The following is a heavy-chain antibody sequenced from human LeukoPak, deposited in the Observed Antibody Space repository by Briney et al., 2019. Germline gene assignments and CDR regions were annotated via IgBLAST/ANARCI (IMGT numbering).Heavy chain of an antibody. V-gene: IGHV1-69*05. CDR2: IIPIFGTA. J-gene: IGHJ6*03. Sequence: GSSVKVSCKASGGTFSSYAISWVRQAPGQGLEWMGGIIPIFGTANYAQKFQGRVTITTDESTSTTYMELSSLRSEDPAVYYLSKGAPSLGAPGDYYYYMDVWGKGTTVTVSS. D-gene: IGHD3-10*01. CDR1: GGTFSSYA. CDR3: SKGAPSLGAPGDYYYYMDV.